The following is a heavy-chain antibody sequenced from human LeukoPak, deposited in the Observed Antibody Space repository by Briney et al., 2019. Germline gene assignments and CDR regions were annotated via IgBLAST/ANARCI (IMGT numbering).Heavy chain of an antibody. Sequence: ASVKVSCKASGYTFTSYDINWVRQATGQGLEWMGWMNPNSGNTGYAQRFQGRVTMTRNTSITTAYMELSSLTSEDTAVYYCARGQFPTEGGYWGQGTLVTVSS. CDR1: GYTFTSYD. J-gene: IGHJ4*02. V-gene: IGHV1-8*01. CDR2: MNPNSGNT. CDR3: ARGQFPTEGGY. D-gene: IGHD2-21*01.